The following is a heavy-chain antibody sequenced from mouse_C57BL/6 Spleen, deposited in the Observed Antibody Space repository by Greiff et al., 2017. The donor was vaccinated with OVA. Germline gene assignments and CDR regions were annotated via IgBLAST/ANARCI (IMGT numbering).Heavy chain of an antibody. V-gene: IGHV1-53*01. CDR2: INPSNGGT. J-gene: IGHJ1*03. CDR1: GYTFTSYW. Sequence: QVQLQQPGTELVKPGASVKLSCKASGYTFTSYWMHWVKQRPGQGLEWIGNINPSNGGTNYNEKFKSKATLTVDKSSSTAYMQLSSLTSEDSGVYYCSSRDYDDGGDWYFDVWGTGTTVTVSS. D-gene: IGHD2-4*01. CDR3: SSRDYDDGGDWYFDV.